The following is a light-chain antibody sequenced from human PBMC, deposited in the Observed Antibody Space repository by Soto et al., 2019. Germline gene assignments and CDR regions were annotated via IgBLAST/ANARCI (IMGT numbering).Light chain of an antibody. CDR1: QSVSSSY. CDR3: QQYGSSPRT. CDR2: GAS. Sequence: DTVLTQSRXPLSLSTGDPAAPSCRASQSVSSSYLAWYQQKPGQAPRLLIYGASSRATGIPDRFSGSGSGTDFTLTISRLEPEDFAVYYCQQYGSSPRTFGQGTKVDI. V-gene: IGKV3-20*01. J-gene: IGKJ1*01.